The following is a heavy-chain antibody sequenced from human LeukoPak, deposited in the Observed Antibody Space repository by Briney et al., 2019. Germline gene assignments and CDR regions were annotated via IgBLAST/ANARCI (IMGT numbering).Heavy chain of an antibody. Sequence: GGSLRLSCAASGFTFSSYAMSWVRQAPGKGLEGVSAISGSGGSTYYADSVKGRFTISRDNSKNTLYLQMNSLRAEDTAVYYCAKGVDVLRFLEWLFYYMDVWGKGTTVTVSS. CDR1: GFTFSSYA. CDR2: ISGSGGST. D-gene: IGHD3-3*01. J-gene: IGHJ6*03. V-gene: IGHV3-23*01. CDR3: AKGVDVLRFLEWLFYYMDV.